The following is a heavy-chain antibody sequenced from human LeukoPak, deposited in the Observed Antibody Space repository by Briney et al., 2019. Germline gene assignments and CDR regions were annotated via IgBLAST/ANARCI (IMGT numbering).Heavy chain of an antibody. CDR1: GYTFTGYY. V-gene: IGHV1-2*02. Sequence: GASVTVSCKASGYTFTGYYMHWVRQAPGQGLEWMGWINPNSGDTNYAQKLQGRVTMTRETSISTAYMELSRLKSDDTAVYYCAASYDFWGGYLNHDYWGQGTLVTVSS. CDR2: INPNSGDT. D-gene: IGHD3-3*01. CDR3: AASYDFWGGYLNHDY. J-gene: IGHJ4*02.